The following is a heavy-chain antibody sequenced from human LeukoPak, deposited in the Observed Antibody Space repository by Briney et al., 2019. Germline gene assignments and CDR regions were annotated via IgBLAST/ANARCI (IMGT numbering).Heavy chain of an antibody. V-gene: IGHV1-69*05. Sequence: GGSVKVSCKASGGTFSSYAISWVRQAPGQGLEWMGRIIPIFGTANYAQKFQGRVTITTDESTSTAYMELSSLRSEDTAVYYCARVTYYYVSSGYYHDAFDIWGQGTMVTVSS. CDR1: GGTFSSYA. J-gene: IGHJ3*02. D-gene: IGHD3-22*01. CDR3: ARVTYYYVSSGYYHDAFDI. CDR2: IIPIFGTA.